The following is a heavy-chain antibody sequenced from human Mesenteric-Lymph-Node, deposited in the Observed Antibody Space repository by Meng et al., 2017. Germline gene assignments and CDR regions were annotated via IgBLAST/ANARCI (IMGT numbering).Heavy chain of an antibody. CDR1: GFTFSSYA. J-gene: IGHJ6*02. V-gene: IGHV3-30*01. D-gene: IGHD3-9*01. CDR2: ISYDGSNK. CDR3: ARGLTLLRYFDWLSPSYYYYGMDV. Sequence: GESLKISCAASGFTFSSYAMHWVRQAPGKGLEWVAVISYDGSNKYYADSVKGRFTISRDNSKNTLYLQMNSLRAEDTAVYYCARGLTLLRYFDWLSPSYYYYGMDVWGQGTTVTVSS.